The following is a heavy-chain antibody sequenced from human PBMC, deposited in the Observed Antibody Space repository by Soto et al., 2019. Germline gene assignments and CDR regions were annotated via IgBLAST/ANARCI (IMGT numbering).Heavy chain of an antibody. Sequence: GESLKISCKGSGYSFTSYWIGWVRQMPGKGLEWMGIIYPGDSDTRYSPSFQGQVTISADKSISTAYLQWSSLKASDTAMYYCARHKRDYYDSSGYYAFDIWGQGTMVTVSS. D-gene: IGHD3-22*01. CDR2: IYPGDSDT. J-gene: IGHJ3*02. V-gene: IGHV5-51*01. CDR3: ARHKRDYYDSSGYYAFDI. CDR1: GYSFTSYW.